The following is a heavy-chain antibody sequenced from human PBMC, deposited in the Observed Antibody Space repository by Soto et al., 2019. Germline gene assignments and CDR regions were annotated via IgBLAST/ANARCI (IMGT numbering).Heavy chain of an antibody. CDR2: IYYSGST. CDR1: GGSIRSSSYY. V-gene: IGHV4-39*01. J-gene: IGHJ4*02. Sequence: SETLSLTCTFSGGSIRSSSYYLGWIRQPPGKGLEWIGSIYYSGSTYYNPSLKSRVTISVDTSKNQFSLKLSSVTAADTAVYYCARQEYQRGARWVVAATDWALDYWGQGTLVTVSS. D-gene: IGHD2-15*01. CDR3: ARQEYQRGARWVVAATDWALDY.